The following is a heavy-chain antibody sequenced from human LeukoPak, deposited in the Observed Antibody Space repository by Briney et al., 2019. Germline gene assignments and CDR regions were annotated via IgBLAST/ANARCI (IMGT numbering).Heavy chain of an antibody. CDR1: GFTFSSYW. D-gene: IGHD6-13*01. CDR2: IKQDGSEK. Sequence: PGGSLRLSCAASGFTFSSYWMSWVRQAPGKGLEWVANIKQDGSEKYYVDSVKGRFTISRDNSKNTLYLQMDSLRAEDTAVYYCVKRYTTRVPATDFDYWGQGTLVTVSS. V-gene: IGHV3-7*03. CDR3: VKRYTTRVPATDFDY. J-gene: IGHJ4*02.